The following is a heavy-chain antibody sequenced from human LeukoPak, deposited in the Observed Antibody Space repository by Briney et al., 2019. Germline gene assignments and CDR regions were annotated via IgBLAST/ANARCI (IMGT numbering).Heavy chain of an antibody. Sequence: ASVKVSCKASGYTFTSYGISWVRQAPGQGLEWMGWISAYNGNTNYAQKLQGRVTMTTDTSTSTAYMELRSLRSDDTAVYYCARGLTYYDILTGYFDYWGQGTLVTVSS. D-gene: IGHD3-9*01. CDR1: GYTFTSYG. J-gene: IGHJ4*02. CDR3: ARGLTYYDILTGYFDY. V-gene: IGHV1-18*01. CDR2: ISAYNGNT.